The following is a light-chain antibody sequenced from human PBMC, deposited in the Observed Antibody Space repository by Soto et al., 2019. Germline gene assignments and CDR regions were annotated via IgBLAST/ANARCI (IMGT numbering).Light chain of an antibody. Sequence: QAVVTQSPSASASLGASVKLTCTLSSGHSSYAIAWHQQQPEKGPRYLMKLNSDGSHSKGDGIPDRFSGSSSGAERYLTISSLQSEDAADYYCQTWGTGIVVFGGGPKLTVL. CDR2: LNSDGSH. V-gene: IGLV4-69*01. CDR3: QTWGTGIVV. CDR1: SGHSSYA. J-gene: IGLJ2*01.